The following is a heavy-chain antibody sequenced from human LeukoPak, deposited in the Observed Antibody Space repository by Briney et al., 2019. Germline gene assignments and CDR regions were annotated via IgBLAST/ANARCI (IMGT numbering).Heavy chain of an antibody. V-gene: IGHV1-69*06. D-gene: IGHD3-3*01. CDR1: GGTFSSYA. CDR3: ARVSGVVPYIDY. Sequence: ASVKVSCKASGGTFSSYAISWVRQAPGQGLEWMGGIIPIFDTANYAQKFQGRVTITADKSTSTAYMELSSLRSEDTAVYYCARVSGVVPYIDYWGQGTLVTVSS. J-gene: IGHJ4*02. CDR2: IIPIFDTA.